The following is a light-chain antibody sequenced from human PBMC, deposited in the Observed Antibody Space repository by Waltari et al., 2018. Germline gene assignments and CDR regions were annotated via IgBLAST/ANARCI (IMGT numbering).Light chain of an antibody. CDR1: QHINSNY. J-gene: IGKJ1*01. V-gene: IGKV3-20*01. CDR2: GAY. Sequence: EIVLTQSPGTLFLSPGERATLSCRARQHINSNYLAWYQQKPGQAPRLLIYGAYSRATDIPDSFSVSGSGTDFTLTISRLGPEDFAVYYCHQYGVATWTFGQGTKGEIK. CDR3: HQYGVATWT.